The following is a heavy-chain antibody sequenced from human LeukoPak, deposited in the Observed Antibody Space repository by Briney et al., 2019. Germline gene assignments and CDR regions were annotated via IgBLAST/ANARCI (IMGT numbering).Heavy chain of an antibody. Sequence: PSETLSLTCAVYGGSFSGYYWSWIRQPPGKGLEWIGEINHSGSTYYNPSLKSRVTISVDTSKNQFSLKLSSVTAADTAVYYCARGGIAVAEWGQGTLVTVSS. CDR2: INHSGST. CDR3: ARGGIAVAE. V-gene: IGHV4-34*01. J-gene: IGHJ4*02. D-gene: IGHD6-19*01. CDR1: GGSFSGYY.